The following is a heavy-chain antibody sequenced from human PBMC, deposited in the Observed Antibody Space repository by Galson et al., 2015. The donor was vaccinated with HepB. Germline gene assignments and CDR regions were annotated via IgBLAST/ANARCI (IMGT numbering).Heavy chain of an antibody. D-gene: IGHD6-19*01. CDR3: AREPYSSGWSKRGRYFDY. CDR2: IYHDGGNK. V-gene: IGHV3-30-3*01. CDR1: GFIFTSYA. J-gene: IGHJ4*02. Sequence: SLRLSCAASGFIFTSYAMAWVRQAPGKGLEWVAFIYHDGGNKYYAQYVKGRVTITRDTSKNTPYLQMNSLRPEDTAVYCCAREPYSSGWSKRGRYFDYWGQGALVTVYS.